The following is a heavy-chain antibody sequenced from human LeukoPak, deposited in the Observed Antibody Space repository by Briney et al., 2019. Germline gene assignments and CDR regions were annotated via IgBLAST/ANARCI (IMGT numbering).Heavy chain of an antibody. J-gene: IGHJ4*01. Sequence: SETLSLTCTLSGGSINNYYWSWIRQPPGKGLEWIGYIYNSGTTNYNPSLKSRVTISVDSSKNQFSLKLTSVTAADTAVYYCARGARGYSYGWGQGTLVTVSS. D-gene: IGHD5-18*01. CDR2: IYNSGTT. CDR1: GGSINNYY. V-gene: IGHV4-59*01. CDR3: ARGARGYSYG.